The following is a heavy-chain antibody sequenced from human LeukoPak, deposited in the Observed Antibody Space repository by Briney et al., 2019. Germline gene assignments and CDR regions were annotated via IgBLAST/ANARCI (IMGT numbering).Heavy chain of an antibody. CDR3: AREVPRIAVAGTRGTIDY. CDR2: ISGSGGST. Sequence: GGSLRLSCAASGFTFSSYAMSWVRQAPGKGLEWVSAISGSGGSTYYADSVRGRFTISRDNSKNTLYLQMNSLRAEDTAVYYCAREVPRIAVAGTRGTIDYWGQGTLVTVSS. J-gene: IGHJ4*02. V-gene: IGHV3-23*01. D-gene: IGHD6-19*01. CDR1: GFTFSSYA.